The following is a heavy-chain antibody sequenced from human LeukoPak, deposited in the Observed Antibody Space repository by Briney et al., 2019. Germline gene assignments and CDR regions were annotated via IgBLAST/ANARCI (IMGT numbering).Heavy chain of an antibody. V-gene: IGHV3-21*01. CDR1: GFTFSSYS. CDR3: ARVADYDFWSGYYTSYFDY. Sequence: GGSLRLSCATSGFTFSSYSMNWVGQGLGKGLDWFSFISSSSSYIYYADSVKGRFTISRDNAKNSLYLQMNSLRAEDTAVYYCARVADYDFWSGYYTSYFDYWGQGTLVTVSS. D-gene: IGHD3-3*01. CDR2: ISSSSSYI. J-gene: IGHJ4*02.